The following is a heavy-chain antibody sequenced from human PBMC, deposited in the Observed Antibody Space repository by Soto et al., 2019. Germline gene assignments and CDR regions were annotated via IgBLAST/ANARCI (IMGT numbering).Heavy chain of an antibody. V-gene: IGHV2-70*01. CDR3: ARIVVAAAGPTRANYYYYGMDV. CDR2: IDWDDDK. D-gene: IGHD6-13*01. Sequence: SGPTLVNPTQTLTLTCTFSGFSLSTSGMCVSWIRQPPGKALEWLALIDWDDDKYYSTSLKTRLTISRDTSKNQVVLTMTNMDPVDTATYYCARIVVAAAGPTRANYYYYGMDVWGQGTTVTVSS. J-gene: IGHJ6*02. CDR1: GFSLSTSGMC.